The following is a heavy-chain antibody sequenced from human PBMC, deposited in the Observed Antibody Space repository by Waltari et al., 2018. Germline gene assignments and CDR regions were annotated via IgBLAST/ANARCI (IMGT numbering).Heavy chain of an antibody. D-gene: IGHD3-22*01. CDR1: GFTFSSYG. CDR3: ARDYFDSSGYRIDY. J-gene: IGHJ4*02. V-gene: IGHV3-33*01. Sequence: QVQLVESGGGVVQPGRSLRLSCAASGFTFSSYGMHWVRQAPGKGLEWVAVIWYDGSNKYYADSVKGRFTISRDNSKNTLYLQMNSLRAEDTAVYYCARDYFDSSGYRIDYWGQGTLVTVSS. CDR2: IWYDGSNK.